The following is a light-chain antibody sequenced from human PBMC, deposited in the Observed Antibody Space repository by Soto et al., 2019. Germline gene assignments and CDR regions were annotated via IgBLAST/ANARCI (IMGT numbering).Light chain of an antibody. CDR1: QSVSSSY. Sequence: EIGLTQSPGTLSLSPGERATLSCRASQSVSSSYLAWYQQNPGQAPRLLIYGASSRATGIPDRFSGSGSGTDFTLTISRLEPEDFAVYYCQQYGSSPEVTFGPGTKVDIK. V-gene: IGKV3-20*01. CDR2: GAS. CDR3: QQYGSSPEVT. J-gene: IGKJ3*01.